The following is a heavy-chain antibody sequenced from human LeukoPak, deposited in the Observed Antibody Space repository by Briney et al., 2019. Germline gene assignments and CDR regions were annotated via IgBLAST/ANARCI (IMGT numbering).Heavy chain of an antibody. J-gene: IGHJ4*02. CDR1: GFTFDDYA. CDR2: ISWNSGSI. V-gene: IGHV3-9*01. Sequence: PGRSLRLSYAASGFTFDDYAMHWVRQAPGKGLEWVSGISWNSGSIGYADSVKGRFTISRDNAKNSLYLQMNSLRAEDTALYYCAKDMGPPQLYYYDSSGLDYWGQGTLVTVSS. CDR3: AKDMGPPQLYYYDSSGLDY. D-gene: IGHD3-22*01.